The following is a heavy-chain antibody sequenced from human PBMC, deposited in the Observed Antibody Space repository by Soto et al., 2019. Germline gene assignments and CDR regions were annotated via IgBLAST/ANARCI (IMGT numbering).Heavy chain of an antibody. Sequence: GGSLRLSCAASGFTFSSYTMHWVRQAPGKGLEWVAVISYDGTNKYYADSVKGRFTISRDNSKSTLYLQMNSLRAEDTAVYHCARAMFYSGYDFTRPFDYWGQGTLVTVSS. J-gene: IGHJ4*02. D-gene: IGHD5-12*01. V-gene: IGHV3-30-3*01. CDR3: ARAMFYSGYDFTRPFDY. CDR2: ISYDGTNK. CDR1: GFTFSSYT.